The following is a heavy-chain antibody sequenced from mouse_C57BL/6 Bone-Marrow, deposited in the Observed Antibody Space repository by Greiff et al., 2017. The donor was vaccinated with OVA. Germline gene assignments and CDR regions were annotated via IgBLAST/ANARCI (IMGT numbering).Heavy chain of an antibody. Sequence: EVQLQQSGPELVKPGASVKISCKASGYTFTDYYMNWVKQSHGKSLEWIGDINPNNGGTSYNQKFKGKATLTVDKSSSTAYMELRSLTSEDSAVYYCAREDSNSGYWGQGTTLTVSS. D-gene: IGHD2-5*01. J-gene: IGHJ2*01. CDR3: AREDSNSGY. V-gene: IGHV1-26*01. CDR1: GYTFTDYY. CDR2: INPNNGGT.